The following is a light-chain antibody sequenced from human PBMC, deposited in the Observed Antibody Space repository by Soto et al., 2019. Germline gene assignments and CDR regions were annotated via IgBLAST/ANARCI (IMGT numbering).Light chain of an antibody. CDR1: QGISYY. J-gene: IGKJ4*01. V-gene: IGKV1-9*01. CDR2: DAS. Sequence: DIQLTQSPSFLSASVGDRVTITCRATQGISYYLAWYQQKPGKAPKVLIYDASTLQSGVPSRFSGSGSGTYFTITISSLQPEDFAYYCYQQINSYPLTFGRGTQVEIK. CDR3: QQINSYPLT.